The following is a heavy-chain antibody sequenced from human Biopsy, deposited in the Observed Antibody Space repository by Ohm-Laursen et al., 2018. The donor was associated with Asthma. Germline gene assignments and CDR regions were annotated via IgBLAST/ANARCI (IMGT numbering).Heavy chain of an antibody. D-gene: IGHD1-20*01. V-gene: IGHV4-30-2*01. CDR1: GGSISSGGFS. Sequence: TLSLTCTVSGGSISSGGFSWAWIRQPPGKGLEWVGYMFHRRTTHYNPSLTSRVTISLDRSKNQFSLKLTSVTAADTAVYYCARITSANYCDGMDVWGQGTTVTVSS. CDR2: MFHRRTT. CDR3: ARITSANYCDGMDV. J-gene: IGHJ6*02.